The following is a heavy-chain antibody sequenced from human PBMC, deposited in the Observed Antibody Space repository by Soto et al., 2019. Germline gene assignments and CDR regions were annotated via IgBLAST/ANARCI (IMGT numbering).Heavy chain of an antibody. J-gene: IGHJ6*02. CDR3: ATRVAARGDYYYGMDV. CDR2: ISSSSSYI. V-gene: IGHV3-21*01. CDR1: GFTCISYS. Sequence: PGGSLRLSCAASGFTCISYSMNWVRQAPGKGLEWVSSISSSSSYIYYADSVKGRFTISRDNAKNSLYLQMNSLRAEDTAVYYCATRVAARGDYYYGMDVWGQGTTVTVSS. D-gene: IGHD6-6*01.